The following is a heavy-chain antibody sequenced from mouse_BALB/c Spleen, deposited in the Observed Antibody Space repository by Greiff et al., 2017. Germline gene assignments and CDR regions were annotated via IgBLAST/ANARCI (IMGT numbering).Heavy chain of an antibody. CDR1: GYTFTSYY. D-gene: IGHD2-14*01. V-gene: IGHV1S81*02. CDR2: INPSNGGT. J-gene: IGHJ2*01. CDR3: TRYYYRYYFDY. Sequence: QVQLQQSGAELVKPGASVKLSCKASGYTFTSYYMYWVKQRPGQGLEWIGEINPSNGGTNFNEKFKSKATLTVDKSSSTAYMQLSSLTSEDSAVYYCTRYYYRYYFDYWGQGTTLTVSA.